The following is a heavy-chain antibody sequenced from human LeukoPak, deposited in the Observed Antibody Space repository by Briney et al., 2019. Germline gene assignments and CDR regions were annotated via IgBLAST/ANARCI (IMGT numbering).Heavy chain of an antibody. J-gene: IGHJ6*03. CDR3: ARATGWPAADYYYYMDV. CDR2: IHPSGGST. D-gene: IGHD2-2*01. V-gene: IGHV1-46*01. Sequence: ASVKVSCKASGYTFTNYYMHWVRQAPGQGLEWMGLIHPSGGSTDYAQKFQGRVTMTGDTSTTTVYMELSSLRSEDTAVYYCARATGWPAADYYYYMDVWGKGTTVTVSS. CDR1: GYTFTNYY.